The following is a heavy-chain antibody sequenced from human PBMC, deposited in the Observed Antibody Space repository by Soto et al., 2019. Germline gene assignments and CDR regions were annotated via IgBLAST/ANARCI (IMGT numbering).Heavy chain of an antibody. CDR3: ARGRLISLYYFDY. V-gene: IGHV3-13*01. Sequence: EVQLVESGGGLVQPGGSLRLSCAASGFTFSNYDMHWVRQVTGKGLEWVSTIGTAGDTYYPGSVKGRFTITRENAKNSLYPQMNSLRAEDTSVYYCARGRLISLYYFDYWGQGTLVTVSS. CDR1: GFTFSNYD. CDR2: IGTAGDT. J-gene: IGHJ4*02. D-gene: IGHD2-15*01.